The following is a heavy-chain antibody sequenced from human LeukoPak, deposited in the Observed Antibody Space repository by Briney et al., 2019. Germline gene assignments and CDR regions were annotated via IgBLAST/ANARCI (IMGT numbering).Heavy chain of an antibody. Sequence: ASVKVSCKASGYTFTSYYMHWVRQAPGQGLEWMGIINPSGGSTNYAQKLQGRVTMTTDTSTSTAYMELRSLRSDDTAVYYCARESVLWFGTNPFDYWGQGTLVTVSS. CDR2: INPSGGST. CDR3: ARESVLWFGTNPFDY. D-gene: IGHD3-10*01. J-gene: IGHJ4*02. V-gene: IGHV1-46*01. CDR1: GYTFTSYY.